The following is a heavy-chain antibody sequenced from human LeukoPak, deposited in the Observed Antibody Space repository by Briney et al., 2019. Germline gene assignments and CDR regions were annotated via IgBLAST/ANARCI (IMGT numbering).Heavy chain of an antibody. Sequence: PSETLSLTCTVSGGSISSYYWSWIRQPPGKGLEWIGYIYYSGSTYYNPSLKSRVTMTIDTSKKQFSLNLSSVTAADTAVYYCATSGYDFVDAFDIWGQGTMVTVSS. J-gene: IGHJ3*02. V-gene: IGHV4-59*08. CDR1: GGSISSYY. CDR2: IYYSGST. D-gene: IGHD5-12*01. CDR3: ATSGYDFVDAFDI.